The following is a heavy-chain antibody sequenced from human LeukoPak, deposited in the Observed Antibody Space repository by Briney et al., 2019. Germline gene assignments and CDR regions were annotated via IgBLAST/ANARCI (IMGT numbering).Heavy chain of an antibody. D-gene: IGHD5-24*01. CDR3: AREAVEMGRTFDY. CDR1: GGSISSYY. CDR2: IYYNGST. J-gene: IGHJ4*02. V-gene: IGHV4-59*01. Sequence: SETLSLTCTVSGGSISSYYWSWIRQPPGKGLEWIGYIYYNGSTNYNPSLKSRVTISVDTSKNQFSLKLSSVTAADTAVYYCAREAVEMGRTFDYWGQGTLVTVSS.